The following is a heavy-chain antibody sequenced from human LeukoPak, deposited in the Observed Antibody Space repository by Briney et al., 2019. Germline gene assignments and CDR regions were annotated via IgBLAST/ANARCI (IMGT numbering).Heavy chain of an antibody. CDR3: ARDGIAVAGMDY. Sequence: GGSLRLSCAASGFTFNNYAMSWVRQAPGKGLEWVSGISNTEGRTYYADSVKGRFTISRDNSKNTLYLQMNTLRAEDTALYYCARDGIAVAGMDYWGQGTLVTVSS. J-gene: IGHJ4*02. D-gene: IGHD6-19*01. V-gene: IGHV3-23*01. CDR2: ISNTEGRT. CDR1: GFTFNNYA.